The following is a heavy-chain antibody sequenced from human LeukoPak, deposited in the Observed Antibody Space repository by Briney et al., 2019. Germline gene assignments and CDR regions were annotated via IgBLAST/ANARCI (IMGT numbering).Heavy chain of an antibody. J-gene: IGHJ3*02. V-gene: IGHV3-74*01. D-gene: IGHD2-2*01. Sequence: PGGSLRLSCAASGFTFSSYGMHWVRQAPGKGLVWVSRINTDGSNTNYADSVKGRFTISRDNAKSTLYLQMNSLRAEDTAVYYCTRVGYCATTSCRTAFDIWGQGTGFTISS. CDR3: TRVGYCATTSCRTAFDI. CDR2: INTDGSNT. CDR1: GFTFSSYG.